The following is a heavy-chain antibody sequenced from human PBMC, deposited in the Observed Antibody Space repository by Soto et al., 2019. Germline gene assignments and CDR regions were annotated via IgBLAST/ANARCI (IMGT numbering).Heavy chain of an antibody. CDR3: SNSPVGKIGSG. CDR2: ARNKVNSHTT. D-gene: IGHD1-26*01. J-gene: IGHJ4*02. CDR1: GFTFSDHH. Sequence: GGSLRLSCVGSGFTFSDHHMDWVRQAPGKGLEWVGRARNKVNSHTTEYAASVKGRFTISRDDSKNSMYVQMNSLKTEDTAVYYCSNSPVGKIGSGWGQGTLVTVSS. V-gene: IGHV3-72*01.